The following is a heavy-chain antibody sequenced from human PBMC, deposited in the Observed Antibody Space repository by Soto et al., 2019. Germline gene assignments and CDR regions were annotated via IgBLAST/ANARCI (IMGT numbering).Heavy chain of an antibody. CDR2: ISWDGGST. Sequence: GGSLRLSCAASGFTFDDYTMHWVRQAPGKGLEWVSLISWDGGSTYYADSVKGRFTISRDNSKNSLYLQMNSLRTEDTALYYCAKESTSHPLSSGMDVCGQGTTVTVSS. V-gene: IGHV3-43*01. CDR3: AKESTSHPLSSGMDV. D-gene: IGHD2-15*01. J-gene: IGHJ6*02. CDR1: GFTFDDYT.